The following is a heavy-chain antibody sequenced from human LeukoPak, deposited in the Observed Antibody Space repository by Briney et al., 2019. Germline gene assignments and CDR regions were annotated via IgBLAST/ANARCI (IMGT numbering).Heavy chain of an antibody. J-gene: IGHJ5*02. CDR3: ARLGGYCSSTSCYALGWFDP. CDR1: GYSFTSYW. D-gene: IGHD2-2*01. Sequence: GESLKISCKGSGYSFTSYWIGWVRQMPGKGLEWMGIIYPGDSDTRYSPSFQGQVTISADKSISTAYLQWSSLKASDTAMYYCARLGGYCSSTSCYALGWFDPWGQGTLVTVSS. V-gene: IGHV5-51*01. CDR2: IYPGDSDT.